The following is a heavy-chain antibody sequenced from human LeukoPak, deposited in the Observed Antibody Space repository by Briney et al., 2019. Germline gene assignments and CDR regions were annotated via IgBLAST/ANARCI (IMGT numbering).Heavy chain of an antibody. CDR3: ARVGYSSSSVYFDY. V-gene: IGHV1-2*02. CDR1: GYTFTGYY. J-gene: IGHJ4*02. CDR2: INPNSGGT. D-gene: IGHD6-6*01. Sequence: ASVKVSCKASGYTFTGYYMHWVRQAPGQGLEWMGWINPNSGGTNYVQKFQGRVTMTRDTSISTAYMELSRLRSDDTAVYYCARVGYSSSSVYFDYWGQGTLVTVSS.